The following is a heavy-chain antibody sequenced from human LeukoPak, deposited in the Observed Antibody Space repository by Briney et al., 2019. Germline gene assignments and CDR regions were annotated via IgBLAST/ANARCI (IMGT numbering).Heavy chain of an antibody. CDR1: GFTFSSYA. CDR2: ISGSGGSI. Sequence: GGSLRLSCAASGFTFSSYAMSWVRQAPGKGLEWVSAISGSGGSIYYADSVKGRFTISRDNSKNTLYLQMNSLRAEDTAVYYCAKDGPDIVVVVAATYVSYYFDYWGQGTLVTVSS. V-gene: IGHV3-23*01. CDR3: AKDGPDIVVVVAATYVSYYFDY. D-gene: IGHD2-15*01. J-gene: IGHJ4*02.